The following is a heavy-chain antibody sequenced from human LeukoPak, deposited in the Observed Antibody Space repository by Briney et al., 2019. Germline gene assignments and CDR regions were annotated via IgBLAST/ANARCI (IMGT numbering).Heavy chain of an antibody. CDR1: GGPISGYY. V-gene: IGHV4-4*07. D-gene: IGHD6-13*01. J-gene: IGHJ4*02. CDR3: ARVSTIAAAGIDY. Sequence: PSETLSLTCTVSGGPISGYYWSWIRQPAGRGLEWIGRIYSSGSTNYNPSLKSRVTMSIDTSKNQFSLKLSSVTAADTAVYYCARVSTIAAAGIDYWGQGTLVTVSS. CDR2: IYSSGST.